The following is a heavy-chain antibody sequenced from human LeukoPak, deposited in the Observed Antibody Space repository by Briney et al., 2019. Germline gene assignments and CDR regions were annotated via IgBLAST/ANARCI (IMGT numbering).Heavy chain of an antibody. V-gene: IGHV4-61*02. D-gene: IGHD1-26*01. Sequence: SQTLSLTCTVSGGSISSGNYYWSWVRQPAGKGLQWIGRLHTSGSTNYNPSLGSRATISVDTSENQFSLKLRSMTAADTAVYYCARDRGGIVGDTNAFDIWGQGTMVTVSS. CDR3: ARDRGGIVGDTNAFDI. CDR2: LHTSGST. CDR1: GGSISSGNYY. J-gene: IGHJ3*02.